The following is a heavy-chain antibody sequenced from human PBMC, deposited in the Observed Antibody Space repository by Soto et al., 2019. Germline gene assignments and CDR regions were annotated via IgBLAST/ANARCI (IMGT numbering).Heavy chain of an antibody. V-gene: IGHV4-39*01. CDR3: APLSVSLSGPYGIHV. D-gene: IGHD2-15*01. CDR2: MFYSGLT. CDR1: CYSATSSDYY. Sequence: SETLSLTCSFSCYSATSSDYYWAWIRQPPGKGLEWIGSMFYSGLTYYNPSLKSRVTLSVDTSKNQFSVRLNSVTAADTAVYYCAPLSVSLSGPYGIHVWGQGTTVTVSS. J-gene: IGHJ6*02.